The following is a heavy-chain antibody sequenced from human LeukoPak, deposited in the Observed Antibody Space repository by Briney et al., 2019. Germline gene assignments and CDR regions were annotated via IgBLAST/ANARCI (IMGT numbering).Heavy chain of an antibody. V-gene: IGHV4-61*02. Sequence: PSETLSLTCTVSGDSISSGDYDWRWIRQPAGEGLEWIGRIASSGSTNYNPSLKSRVTISVDTSKNQFSLKLSSVTAADTAVYFCAKGPYSYDSSGAFDIWGQGTMVTVSS. J-gene: IGHJ3*02. D-gene: IGHD3-22*01. CDR2: IASSGST. CDR1: GDSISSGDYD. CDR3: AKGPYSYDSSGAFDI.